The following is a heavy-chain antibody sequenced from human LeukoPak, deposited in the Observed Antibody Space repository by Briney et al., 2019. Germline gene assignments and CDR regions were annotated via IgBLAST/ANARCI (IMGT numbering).Heavy chain of an antibody. CDR1: GYTFTSYG. CDR2: ISAYNGNT. Sequence: ASVKVSCKASGYTFTSYGISWVRQAPGQGLEWMGWISAYNGNTNYAQKLQGRVTKTTDTSTSTAYMELRSLRSDDTTVYYCARDGAYYYDTLWLTYWGQETLVTVSS. J-gene: IGHJ4*02. D-gene: IGHD3-22*01. CDR3: ARDGAYYYDTLWLTY. V-gene: IGHV1-18*01.